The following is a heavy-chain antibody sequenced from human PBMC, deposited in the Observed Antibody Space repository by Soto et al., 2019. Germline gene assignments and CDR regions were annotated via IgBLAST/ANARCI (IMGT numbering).Heavy chain of an antibody. CDR1: GGTFSSYA. CDR3: AADYYYGSGSYYHGVDY. CDR2: IIPIFGTA. J-gene: IGHJ4*02. D-gene: IGHD3-10*01. V-gene: IGHV1-69*13. Sequence: ASVKVSCKASGGTFSSYAISWVRQAPGQGLEWMGGIIPIFGTANYAQKFQGRVTITADESTSTAYMELSSLRSEDTAVYYCAADYYYGSGSYYHGVDYWGQGTLVTVSS.